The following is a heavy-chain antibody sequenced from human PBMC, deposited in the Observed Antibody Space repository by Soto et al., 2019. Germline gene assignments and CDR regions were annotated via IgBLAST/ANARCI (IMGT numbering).Heavy chain of an antibody. CDR2: MHYSGIA. J-gene: IGHJ5*02. V-gene: IGHV4-31*03. D-gene: IGHD3-22*01. Sequence: QVQLQESGPGLVKPSQTLSLTCTVSGGSISSGAYYWSWIRQHSEKGPERIGYMHYSGIAYYNPSLTSRVTISVDTSKNQFSLKLSSVTAADTAVYYCARYYFDNSGYSNWFDPWGRGTLVTVSS. CDR3: ARYYFDNSGYSNWFDP. CDR1: GGSISSGAYY.